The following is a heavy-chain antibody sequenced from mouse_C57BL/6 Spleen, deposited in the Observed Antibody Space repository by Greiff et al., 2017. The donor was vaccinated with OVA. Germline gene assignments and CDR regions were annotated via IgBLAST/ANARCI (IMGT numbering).Heavy chain of an antibody. CDR3: ARGTRYFDV. D-gene: IGHD3-3*01. Sequence: VQLQQSGPVLVKPGASVKMSCKASGYTFTDYYMNWVKQSHGKSLEWIGVINPYTGGTSYNQKFKGKATLTVDKSSSTADMELNSLTSEDSAVYYCARGTRYFDVWGTGTTVTVSS. CDR1: GYTFTDYY. V-gene: IGHV1-19*01. J-gene: IGHJ1*03. CDR2: INPYTGGT.